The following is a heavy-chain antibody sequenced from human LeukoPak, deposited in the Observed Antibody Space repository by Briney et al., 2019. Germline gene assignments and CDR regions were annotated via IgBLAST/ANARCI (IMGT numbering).Heavy chain of an antibody. CDR3: ASSWGSAIDF. D-gene: IGHD3-16*01. CDR1: GFTFSRFR. V-gene: IGHV3-7*01. CDR2: INQDGSEV. J-gene: IGHJ4*02. Sequence: PGGSLRLSCAASGFTFSRFRMSWVRQPPGKGLEWVANINQDGSEVNYVDSVKGRFTVSTDNAKNSLYLQMTSLRAEDTAVYYCASSWGSAIDFWGQGTLVTVSS.